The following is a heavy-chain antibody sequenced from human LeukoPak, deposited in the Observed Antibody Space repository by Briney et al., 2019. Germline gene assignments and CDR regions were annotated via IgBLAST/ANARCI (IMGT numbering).Heavy chain of an antibody. D-gene: IGHD3-10*01. Sequence: RPGGSLRLSCAASGFTVSSYYMSWVRQAPGKGLEWVSLIYSGGSTYSADSVKGRFTLSRDNSKNTLYFQMNSLRADDTAVYYCARGRGTYYFDYWGQGTLVTVSS. V-gene: IGHV3-53*01. CDR2: IYSGGST. CDR3: ARGRGTYYFDY. CDR1: GFTVSSYY. J-gene: IGHJ4*02.